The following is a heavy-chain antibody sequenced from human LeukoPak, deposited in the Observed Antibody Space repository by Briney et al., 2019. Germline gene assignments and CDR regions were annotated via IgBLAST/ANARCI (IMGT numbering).Heavy chain of an antibody. V-gene: IGHV3-23*01. J-gene: IGHJ3*02. Sequence: PGGSLRLSCAASGFTFSSYAMSWVRQAPGKGLEWVSAISGSGGSTYYADSVKGRFTISRDNSKNTLYLQMNSLRAEDTAVYYCAKPKHISKPNPYDILTGYYNDAFDIWGQGTMVTVSS. CDR2: ISGSGGST. CDR1: GFTFSSYA. D-gene: IGHD3-9*01. CDR3: AKPKHISKPNPYDILTGYYNDAFDI.